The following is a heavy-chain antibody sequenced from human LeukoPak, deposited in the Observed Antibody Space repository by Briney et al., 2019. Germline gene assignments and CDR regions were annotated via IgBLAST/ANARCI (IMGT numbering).Heavy chain of an antibody. Sequence: PGGSLRLSCAASGFTFSSYEMNWVRQAPGKGLEWVSYISSSGSTIYYADSVKGRFTISRDNAKNSLYLQMNSLRAEDTAVYCCAKAIVVLISGQFWDYWGQGTLVTVSS. J-gene: IGHJ4*02. CDR3: AKAIVVLISGQFWDY. CDR1: GFTFSSYE. V-gene: IGHV3-48*03. D-gene: IGHD3-22*01. CDR2: ISSSGSTI.